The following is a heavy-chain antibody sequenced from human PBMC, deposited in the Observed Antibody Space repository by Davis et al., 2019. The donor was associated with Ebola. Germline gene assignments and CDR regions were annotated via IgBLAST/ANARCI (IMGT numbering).Heavy chain of an antibody. J-gene: IGHJ4*02. CDR3: AKDSEQLVPYFDY. CDR2: ISYDGSNK. Sequence: PGGSLRLSCAASGFTFSSYGMHWVRQAPGKGLEWVAVISYDGSNKYYADSVKGRFTISRDNSKNTLYLQMNSLRAEDTAVYYCAKDSEQLVPYFDYWGQGTLVTVSS. V-gene: IGHV3-30*18. D-gene: IGHD6-6*01. CDR1: GFTFSSYG.